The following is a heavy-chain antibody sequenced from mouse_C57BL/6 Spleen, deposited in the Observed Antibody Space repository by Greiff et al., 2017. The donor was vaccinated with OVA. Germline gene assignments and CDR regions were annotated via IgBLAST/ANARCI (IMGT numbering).Heavy chain of an antibody. J-gene: IGHJ4*01. Sequence: QVQLQQSGAELVKPGASVKMSCKASGYTFTSYWITWVKQRPGQGLEWIGDIYPGSGSTNYNEKFKSKATLTVDTSSSTAYMQLSSLTSEDSAVYYCARHPSYDYYYYAMDYWGQGTSVTVSS. CDR1: GYTFTSYW. D-gene: IGHD2-4*01. CDR3: ARHPSYDYYYYAMDY. V-gene: IGHV1-55*01. CDR2: IYPGSGST.